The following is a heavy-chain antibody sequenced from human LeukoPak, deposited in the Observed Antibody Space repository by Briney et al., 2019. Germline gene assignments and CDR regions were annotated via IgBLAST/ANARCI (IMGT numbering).Heavy chain of an antibody. CDR1: GYTFTGYD. CDR2: MNPNTGNT. V-gene: IGHV1-8*01. CDR3: ATLDYGGNSGGYYYYYYMDV. J-gene: IGHJ6*03. D-gene: IGHD4-23*01. Sequence: ASVKVSCKASGYTFTGYDINWVRQATGQGLEWMGWMNPNTGNTGYVQKFQGRVTMTRSTSISTAYMELSSLRSGDTAVYYCATLDYGGNSGGYYYYYYMDVWGKGTTVTVSS.